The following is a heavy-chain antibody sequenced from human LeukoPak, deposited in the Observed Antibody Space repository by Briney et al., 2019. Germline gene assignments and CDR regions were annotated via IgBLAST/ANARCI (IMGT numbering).Heavy chain of an antibody. CDR2: ISGSGGST. V-gene: IGHV3-23*01. Sequence: PGGSLRLSCAASGFSFSSYAMNWVRQAPGKGLEWVSAISGSGGSTYYADSVKGRFTISRDNSKNTLYLQMNSLRAEDTAIYYCAKANVNIVVVPADYYYYMDVWGKGTTVTVSS. CDR3: AKANVNIVVVPADYYYYMDV. CDR1: GFSFSSYA. J-gene: IGHJ6*03. D-gene: IGHD2-2*01.